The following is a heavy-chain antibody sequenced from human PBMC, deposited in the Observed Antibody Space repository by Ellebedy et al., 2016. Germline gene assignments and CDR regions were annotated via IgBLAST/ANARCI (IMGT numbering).Heavy chain of an antibody. D-gene: IGHD5-18*01. CDR1: GLIVSANY. CDR2: IYSHGKT. CDR3: AKGLAIGYSDYSYYALDV. V-gene: IGHV3-53*01. J-gene: IGHJ6*02. Sequence: GESLKISCAASGLIVSANYMTWVRQAPGKRLEWVSLIYSHGKTYYADSVRGRFTISSDNSKNTVFLQMDSLRAEDTAVYYCAKGLAIGYSDYSYYALDVWGRGTTVTVSS.